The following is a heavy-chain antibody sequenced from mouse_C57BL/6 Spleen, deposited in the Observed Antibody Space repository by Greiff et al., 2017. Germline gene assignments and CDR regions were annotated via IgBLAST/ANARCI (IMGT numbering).Heavy chain of an antibody. CDR1: GYTFTDYY. Sequence: EVQLQQSGPELVKPGASVKISCKASGYTFTDYYMNWVKQSHGKSLEWIGDINPNNGGTSYNQKFKGKATLTVDKSSSTAYMELRSLTSEDSAVYYCARGDYSNPYWYCDVWGTGTTVTVSS. D-gene: IGHD2-5*01. V-gene: IGHV1-26*01. J-gene: IGHJ1*03. CDR2: INPNNGGT. CDR3: ARGDYSNPYWYCDV.